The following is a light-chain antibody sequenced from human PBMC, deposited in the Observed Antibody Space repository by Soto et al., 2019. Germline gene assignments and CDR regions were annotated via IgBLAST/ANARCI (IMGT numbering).Light chain of an antibody. CDR3: GSFAGSLDV. J-gene: IGLJ1*01. CDR1: SSDVGGYNY. CDR2: EVT. V-gene: IGLV2-8*01. Sequence: QSALTQPPSASGSPGQSVTISCTGTSSDVGGYNYVSWYQQHPGKAPKLMIYEVTKRPSGVPDRFSGSKSGNTASLTVSGLQAEDEADYYCGSFAGSLDVFGTGTKLTVL.